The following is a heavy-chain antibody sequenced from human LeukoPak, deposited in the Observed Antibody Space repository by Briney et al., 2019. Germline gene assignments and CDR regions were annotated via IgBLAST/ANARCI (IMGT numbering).Heavy chain of an antibody. CDR3: AKMGGVLLWFGEFN. V-gene: IGHV3-7*03. CDR2: IKQDGSEK. J-gene: IGHJ4*02. Sequence: PXGSLRLSCAASGFTFSSYWMSWVRQAPGKGLEWVAHIKQDGSEKYYVDSVKGPLPTSRDNAKNSLYLQMNSLRAQDTAVYYCAKMGGVLLWFGEFNWGQGTLVTVSS. D-gene: IGHD3-10*01. CDR1: GFTFSSYW.